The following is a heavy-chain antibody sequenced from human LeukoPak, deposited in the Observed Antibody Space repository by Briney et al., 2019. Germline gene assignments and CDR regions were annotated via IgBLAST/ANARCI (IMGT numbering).Heavy chain of an antibody. CDR2: IYYTVTT. J-gene: IGHJ6*02. Sequence: PSETLSLTCTVSGGSISNYYWNWIRQSPGKGLECIGYIYYTVTTNYNPSLTSRVTIPVDTSKNQFSLKLTSVTATDTAVYYCARSGTSRYYFYGVDVWGQGTTVTVSS. V-gene: IGHV4-59*08. CDR3: ARSGTSRYYFYGVDV. D-gene: IGHD1-14*01. CDR1: GGSISNYY.